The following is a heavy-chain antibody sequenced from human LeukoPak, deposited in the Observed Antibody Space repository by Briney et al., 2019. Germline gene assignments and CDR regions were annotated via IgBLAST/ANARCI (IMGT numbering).Heavy chain of an antibody. Sequence: GSLRLSCAASGFTFSSYWMRWVRQAPGKGLEWIGEINHSGSTNYNPSLKSRVTISVDTSKNQFSLKLSSVTAADTAVYYCARGPRGSIAAAGTFFDYWGQGTLVTVSS. CDR3: ARGPRGSIAAAGTFFDY. CDR2: INHSGST. V-gene: IGHV4-34*01. CDR1: GFTFSSYW. J-gene: IGHJ4*02. D-gene: IGHD6-13*01.